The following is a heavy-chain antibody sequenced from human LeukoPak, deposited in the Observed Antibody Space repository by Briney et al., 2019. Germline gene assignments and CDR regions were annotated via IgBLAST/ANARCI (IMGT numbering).Heavy chain of an antibody. Sequence: ASVKVSCKASKYTFTNYDINWVRQATGRGLEWMGWMSPNSGNTGYAQKFQGRVTMTRDTSISTAYMELSSLRSDDTAVYYCVGGAPNCGFDFWGQGTLVTVSS. D-gene: IGHD7-27*01. CDR2: MSPNSGNT. V-gene: IGHV1-8*01. J-gene: IGHJ4*02. CDR1: KYTFTNYD. CDR3: VGGAPNCGFDF.